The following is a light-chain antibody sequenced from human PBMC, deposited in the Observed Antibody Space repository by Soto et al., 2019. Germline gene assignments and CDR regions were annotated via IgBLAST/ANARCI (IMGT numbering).Light chain of an antibody. V-gene: IGLV3-21*02. J-gene: IGLJ2*01. CDR1: NIRSNS. CDR3: QVGDSSRHVL. CDR2: EQS. Sequence: SYELTQPPSVSVAPRQTARIACAGNNIRSNSVHWYHQKPGQAPVLPVLEQSDRPSGIPERFSASKSGNTATLTISRVEAGDEADYYCQVGDSSRHVLFGGGTKLTVL.